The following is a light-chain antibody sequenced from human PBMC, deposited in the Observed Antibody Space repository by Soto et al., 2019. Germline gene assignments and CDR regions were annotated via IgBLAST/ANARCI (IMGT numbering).Light chain of an antibody. Sequence: QSVLTQPPSASGTPGQRVTISCSGSSSNIGSNYVYWYQQLPGTAPKLLIYSNNQRPSGVPDRFSGSKSGTSASLVISGLRSEDEAYYYCAAWDDSLSGPVFGGGTKLTVL. CDR1: SSNIGSNY. CDR3: AAWDDSLSGPV. J-gene: IGLJ2*01. V-gene: IGLV1-47*02. CDR2: SNN.